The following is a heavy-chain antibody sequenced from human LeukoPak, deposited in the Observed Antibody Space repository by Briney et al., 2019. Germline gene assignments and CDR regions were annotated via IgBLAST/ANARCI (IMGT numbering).Heavy chain of an antibody. V-gene: IGHV3-30*04. CDR1: GFTFSSYA. CDR2: ISYDGSNK. Sequence: GGSLRLSCAASGFTFSSYAMHWVRQAPGKGLEWVAVISYDGSNKYYADSVKGRFTISRDNSKNTLYLQMNSLRAEDTAVYYCAREVYYDFWSGYYPFGYYYYVDVWGKGTTVTISS. D-gene: IGHD3-3*01. J-gene: IGHJ6*03. CDR3: AREVYYDFWSGYYPFGYYYYVDV.